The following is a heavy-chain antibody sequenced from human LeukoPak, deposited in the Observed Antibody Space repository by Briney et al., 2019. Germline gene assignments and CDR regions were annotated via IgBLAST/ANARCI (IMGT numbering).Heavy chain of an antibody. CDR3: ASPYSSGWYFDYYYYMDV. CDR2: ISGRGGST. J-gene: IGHJ6*03. D-gene: IGHD6-19*01. Sequence: QPGGSLRLSCAASGFTFSSYAMSCVRQAPGKGLEWVSAISGRGGSTYYADSVKGRFTISRDNSKNTLYLQMNSLRAEDTAVYYCASPYSSGWYFDYYYYMDVWGKGTTVTVSS. V-gene: IGHV3-23*01. CDR1: GFTFSSYA.